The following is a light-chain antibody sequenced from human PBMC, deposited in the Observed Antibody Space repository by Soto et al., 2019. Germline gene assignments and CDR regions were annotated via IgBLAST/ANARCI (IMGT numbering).Light chain of an antibody. V-gene: IGLV2-11*01. CDR3: CSYVGTPL. CDR2: DVN. Sequence: QSALTQPRSVSGSPGQSVTISCTGTSGNVGGYNYVSGYQQHPGRVPKLVIFDVNKRPSGVPDRFSGSKSGNTASLTISGLQAEDEADYYCCSYVGTPLVGGGTKVTVL. CDR1: SGNVGGYNY. J-gene: IGLJ2*01.